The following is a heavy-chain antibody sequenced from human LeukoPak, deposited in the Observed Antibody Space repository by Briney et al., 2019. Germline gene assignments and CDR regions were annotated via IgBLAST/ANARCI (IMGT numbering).Heavy chain of an antibody. J-gene: IGHJ4*02. CDR3: ARENMVATMVDY. D-gene: IGHD5-12*01. CDR1: GYSISSGYY. Sequence: SETLSLTCTVSGYSISSGYYWCWIRQPPGKGLEWIGGIYHSGSTYYNPSLKSRVTISVDTSKNHFSLTLTSVTAADTAVYYCARENMVATMVDYWGQGTLVTVSS. V-gene: IGHV4-38-2*02. CDR2: IYHSGST.